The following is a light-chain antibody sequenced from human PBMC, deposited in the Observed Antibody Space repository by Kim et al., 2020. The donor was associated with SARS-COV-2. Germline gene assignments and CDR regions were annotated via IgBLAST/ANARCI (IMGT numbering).Light chain of an antibody. V-gene: IGLV2-14*04. CDR2: GVS. Sequence: GQSITISCTGSSSDVGAYNFVSWYQQSPGKAPKLIIYGVSKRPSGISNRFSGSKSGNTASLTISGLQTEDEVDYSCSSYTTTRTYVFATGTKVTVL. CDR1: SSDVGAYNF. J-gene: IGLJ1*01. CDR3: SSYTTTRTYV.